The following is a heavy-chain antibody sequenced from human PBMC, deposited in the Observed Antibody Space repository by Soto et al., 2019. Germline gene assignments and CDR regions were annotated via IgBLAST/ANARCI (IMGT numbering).Heavy chain of an antibody. J-gene: IGHJ4*02. D-gene: IGHD1-26*01. V-gene: IGHV3-7*01. CDR3: ARDRRGLVGASDY. CDR1: GFTFSSYW. CDR2: IKQDGSEK. Sequence: GGSLRLSCAASGFTFSSYWMSWVRQAPGKGLEWVASIKQDGSEKYYVDSVKGRFTISRDNAKNSLYLQMNSLRAEDAAVYYCARDRRGLVGASDYWGQGTLVTVSS.